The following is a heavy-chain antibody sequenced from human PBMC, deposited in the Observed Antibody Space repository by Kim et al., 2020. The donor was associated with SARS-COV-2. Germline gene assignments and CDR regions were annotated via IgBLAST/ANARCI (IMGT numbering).Heavy chain of an antibody. Sequence: ASVKVSCKASNYVFDSYDISWVRQAPGQGLEWMGWISIFRGNTEYAQKFQGRFIMTRDTSTNTAYRELRSLRLDDTAIYYCARTEGNSGYNQALPVWGQG. V-gene: IGHV1-18*01. CDR1: NYVFDSYD. J-gene: IGHJ4*02. CDR2: ISIFRGNT. D-gene: IGHD5-12*01. CDR3: ARTEGNSGYNQALPV.